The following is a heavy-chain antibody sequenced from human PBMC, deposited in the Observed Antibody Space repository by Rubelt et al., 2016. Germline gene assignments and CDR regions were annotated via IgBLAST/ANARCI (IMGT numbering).Heavy chain of an antibody. V-gene: IGHV3-30*18. CDR2: ISYDGSNK. J-gene: IGHJ4*02. CDR1: GFTFSDYG. CDR3: AKGTGYDDDALGY. Sequence: QVQLVESGGGVVQPGGSLRVSCAASGFTFSDYGMHWVRQAPGKGLEWVALISYDGSNKWYGDSVKCRFTISRDNSKNTLYLQMNSLRPEDTAVYNCAKGTGYDDDALGYWGQGNLVTVSS. D-gene: IGHD5-12*01.